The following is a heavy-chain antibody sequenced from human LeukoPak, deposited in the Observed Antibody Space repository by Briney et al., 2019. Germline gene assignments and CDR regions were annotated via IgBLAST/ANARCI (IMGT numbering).Heavy chain of an antibody. J-gene: IGHJ4*02. Sequence: PGGSLRLSCAASGFTFSSYGMHWVRQAPGKGLEWVAFIRYDGSNKYYADSVTGRFTVSRDNSKNTVDLQMNNLRVDDTAVYYCVKGNWGDCWGQGTLVTVSS. V-gene: IGHV3-30*02. CDR3: VKGNWGDC. CDR1: GFTFSSYG. CDR2: IRYDGSNK. D-gene: IGHD7-27*01.